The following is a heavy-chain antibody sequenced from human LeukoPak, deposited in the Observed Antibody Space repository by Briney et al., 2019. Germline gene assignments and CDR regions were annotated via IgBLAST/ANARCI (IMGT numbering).Heavy chain of an antibody. CDR2: INPSGGST. J-gene: IGHJ4*02. D-gene: IGHD3-22*01. Sequence: GASVKVSCKASGYTFTSYYMHWVRQAPGQGLEWMGIINPSGGSTSYAQKFQGRVTMTRDTSTSTAYMELRSLRSDDTAVYYCARDAPSYYDSSANTGDYWGQGTLVTVSS. V-gene: IGHV1-46*01. CDR3: ARDAPSYYDSSANTGDY. CDR1: GYTFTSYY.